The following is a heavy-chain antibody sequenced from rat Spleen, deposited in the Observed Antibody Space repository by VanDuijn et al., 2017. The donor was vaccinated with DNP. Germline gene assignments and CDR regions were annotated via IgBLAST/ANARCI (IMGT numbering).Heavy chain of an antibody. Sequence: EVQLVESGGDLVQPGRSLKLSCVASGFTFNYYWMAWVRQAPTKGLEWVASISTGGGNTYYRDSVKGRFTISRDNAKSTLYLQMDRLRSEETATYYCARQVYAMDAWGQGTSVTVSS. J-gene: IGHJ4*01. CDR2: ISTGGGNT. CDR1: GFTFNYYW. V-gene: IGHV5S11*01. CDR3: ARQVYAMDA.